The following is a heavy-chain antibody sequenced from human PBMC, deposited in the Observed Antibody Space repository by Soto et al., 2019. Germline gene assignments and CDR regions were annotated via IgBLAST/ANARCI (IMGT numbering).Heavy chain of an antibody. D-gene: IGHD3-3*01. CDR3: AKDSGLPVFGGLIHALDI. V-gene: IGHV3-23*01. CDR1: GLTFRDYA. CDR2: ISGSRNSA. J-gene: IGHJ3*02. Sequence: EVRLLESGGGLGQPGGSLRLSCAASGLTFRDYAMSWVRQAPGQGLEWVSTISGSRNSAFYADSVKGRFTISRDTSNNTLYKQMNSLRAEDTAVYFCAKDSGLPVFGGLIHALDIWGQGTLVTVSS.